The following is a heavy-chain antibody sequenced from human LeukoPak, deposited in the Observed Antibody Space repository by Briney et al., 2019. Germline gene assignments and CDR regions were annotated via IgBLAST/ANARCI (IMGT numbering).Heavy chain of an antibody. D-gene: IGHD2-15*01. V-gene: IGHV4-59*01. Sequence: PSQTLSLTCTVYAASISTSYWYWIRQPLGKGLEWIGYIHYSGDINYNPSLKSRVTISAYTSKNQLSLKLSSVTAADTAVYYCARVGCSGGSCYPDYWGQGTLVTVSS. CDR3: ARVGCSGGSCYPDY. J-gene: IGHJ4*02. CDR1: AASISTSY. CDR2: IHYSGDI.